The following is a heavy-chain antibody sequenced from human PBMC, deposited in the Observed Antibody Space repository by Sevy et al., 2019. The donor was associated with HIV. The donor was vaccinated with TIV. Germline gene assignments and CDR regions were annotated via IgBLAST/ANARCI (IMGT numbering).Heavy chain of an antibody. J-gene: IGHJ6*04. V-gene: IGHV3-30*18. CDR2: ISYHGRDK. D-gene: IGHD3-9*01. Sequence: GESLKISCVVSGITFTTSGMHWVRQAPGKGLEWVAVISYHGRDKFNAESVKGRSTISRDNSKNILYLQLNSLRAEDTAVYYCAKDFTGYNGMDVWGEGTIVTVSS. CDR3: AKDFTGYNGMDV. CDR1: GITFTTSG.